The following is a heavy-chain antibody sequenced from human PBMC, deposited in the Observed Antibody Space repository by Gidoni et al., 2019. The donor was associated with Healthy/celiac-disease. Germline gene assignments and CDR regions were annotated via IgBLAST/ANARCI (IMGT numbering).Heavy chain of an antibody. Sequence: EVQLLESGGGLVQPGGSLRLSCAASGFTFSSYAMSWVRQDPGKGLEWVSAISGSGGSTYYADSVKGRFTISRDNSKNTLYLQMNSLRAEDTAVYYCAKDRHDYIWGSYLFDYWGQGTLVTVSS. CDR2: ISGSGGST. J-gene: IGHJ4*02. V-gene: IGHV3-23*01. D-gene: IGHD3-16*01. CDR3: AKDRHDYIWGSYLFDY. CDR1: GFTFSSYA.